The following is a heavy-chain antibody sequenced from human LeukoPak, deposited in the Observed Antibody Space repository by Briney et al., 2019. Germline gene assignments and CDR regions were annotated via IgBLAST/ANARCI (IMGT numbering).Heavy chain of an antibody. CDR2: INHSGST. CDR1: GGSFSGYY. V-gene: IGHV4-34*01. J-gene: IGHJ5*02. Sequence: SETLSLTCAVYGGSFSGYYWSWIRQPPEKGLEWIGEINHSGSTNYNPSLKSRVTISVDTSMNQFSLKLNSVTAADTAVYYCARDGSGWLTRGLYNWFDPWGQGTLVTVSS. CDR3: ARDGSGWLTRGLYNWFDP. D-gene: IGHD6-19*01.